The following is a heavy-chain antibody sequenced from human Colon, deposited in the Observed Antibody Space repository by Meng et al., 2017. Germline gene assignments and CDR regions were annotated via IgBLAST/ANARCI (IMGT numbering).Heavy chain of an antibody. J-gene: IGHJ5*02. CDR2: INHRGTT. Sequence: WGAVLLDPSETRSLTCAVYVGSFSGYYWSWIRQPPGKGLEWIGEINHRGTTNFNPSLESRVTISRDTSKNQISLNVTSLTAADTAVYYCARGLFSRLRSLWFDPWGQGTLVTVSS. V-gene: IGHV4-34*01. D-gene: IGHD2/OR15-2a*01. CDR3: ARGLFSRLRSLWFDP. CDR1: VGSFSGYY.